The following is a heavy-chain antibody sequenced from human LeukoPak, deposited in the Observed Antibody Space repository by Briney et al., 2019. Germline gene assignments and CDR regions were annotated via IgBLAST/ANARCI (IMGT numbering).Heavy chain of an antibody. J-gene: IGHJ4*02. CDR1: GFTFSSYA. CDR3: VRQYYYGSGSYLWAPDY. V-gene: IGHV3-30*04. D-gene: IGHD3-10*01. CDR2: ISYDGSNK. Sequence: PGRSLRLSCAASGFTFSSYAMHWVRQAPGKGLEWVAVISYDGSNKYYADSVKGRFTISRDNSKNTLYLQMNSLRAEDTAVYYCVRQYYYGSGSYLWAPDYWGQGTLVTVSS.